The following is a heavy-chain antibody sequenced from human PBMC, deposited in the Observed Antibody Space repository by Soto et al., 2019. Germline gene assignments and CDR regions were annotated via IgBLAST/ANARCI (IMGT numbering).Heavy chain of an antibody. CDR3: AKDRPSGSRPCYDGMDV. Sequence: QVQLVESGGGVVQPGRSLRLSCAASGFTFSSYGMHWVRQAPGKGLEWVAVISYDGSNKYYADSVKGRFTISRDNSKNTLYLQMNSLRAEDTAVYYCAKDRPSGSRPCYDGMDVWGQGTTVTVSS. CDR2: ISYDGSNK. J-gene: IGHJ6*02. CDR1: GFTFSSYG. D-gene: IGHD1-26*01. V-gene: IGHV3-30*18.